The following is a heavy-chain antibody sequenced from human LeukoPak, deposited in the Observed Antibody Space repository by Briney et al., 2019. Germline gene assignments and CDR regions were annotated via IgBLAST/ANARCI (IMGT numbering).Heavy chain of an antibody. CDR3: AKDQPTDGYNSI. Sequence: QPGGSLRLSCAASGFTFSSYAMSWVRQAPGKGLEWVSTIHDRNYYADSVKGRFTISRDNSRSTLYLQMDSLRAEDTAVYYCAKDQPTDGYNSIWGRGTLVTVSS. D-gene: IGHD5-24*01. V-gene: IGHV3-23*01. CDR2: IHDRN. CDR1: GFTFSSYA. J-gene: IGHJ4*02.